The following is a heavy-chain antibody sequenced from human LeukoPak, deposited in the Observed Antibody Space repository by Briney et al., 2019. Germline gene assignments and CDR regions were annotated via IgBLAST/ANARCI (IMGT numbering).Heavy chain of an antibody. CDR3: ARETEACSGGSCYSYSDAFDI. CDR1: GDSVSSNSAA. CDR2: TYYRSKWYN. Sequence: SQTLSLTCAISGDSVSSNSAAWNWIRQSPSRGLEWLGRTYYRSKWYNDYAVSVKSRITINPDTSKNQFSLQLNSVTPEDTAVYYCARETEACSGGSCYSYSDAFDIWGQGTMVTVSS. V-gene: IGHV6-1*01. J-gene: IGHJ3*02. D-gene: IGHD2-15*01.